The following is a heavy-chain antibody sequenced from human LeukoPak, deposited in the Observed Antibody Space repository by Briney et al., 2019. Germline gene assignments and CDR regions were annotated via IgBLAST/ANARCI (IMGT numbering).Heavy chain of an antibody. J-gene: IGHJ3*02. CDR1: GFSSSSRS. CDR2: ISGSGGST. CDR3: AKDRIVGATSSAFDI. D-gene: IGHD1-26*01. Sequence: GGSLRLSCAASGFSSSSRSMNWVRQAPGKGLEWVSAISGSGGSTYYADSVKGRFTISRDNSKNTLYLQMNSLRAEDTAVYYCAKDRIVGATSSAFDIWGQGTMVTVSS. V-gene: IGHV3-23*01.